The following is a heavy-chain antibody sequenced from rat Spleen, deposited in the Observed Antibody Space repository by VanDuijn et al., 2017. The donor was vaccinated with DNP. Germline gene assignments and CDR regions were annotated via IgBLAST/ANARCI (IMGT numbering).Heavy chain of an antibody. CDR2: INYDGDIT. D-gene: IGHD1-11*01. CDR1: GFTFSDYY. V-gene: IGHV5-20*01. Sequence: EVQLVESGGGLVQPGGSLKLSCAASGFTFSDYYMAWARQAPTKGLEWVAYINYDGDITHYGDSVKGRFTISRDIAKSSLYLQMDSLRSEDTATYYCSTGRGGPDYWGQGVMVTVSS. CDR3: STGRGGPDY. J-gene: IGHJ2*01.